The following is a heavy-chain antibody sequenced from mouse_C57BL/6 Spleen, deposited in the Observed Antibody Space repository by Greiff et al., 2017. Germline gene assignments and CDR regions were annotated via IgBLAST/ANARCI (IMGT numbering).Heavy chain of an antibody. CDR3: SREDSPSEDAIDY. D-gene: IGHD1-3*01. CDR1: GYNIHTTY. Sequence: EVQLQQSVAELVRPGASVKLSCTASGYNIHTTYMHWVKQTPEQGLEWIGRIDPANGNTKYAAKFQGKATITADTSSNTAYLQLSSRTSEDTAIYYGSREDSPSEDAIDYWGQGTSVTVSS. V-gene: IGHV14-3*01. CDR2: IDPANGNT. J-gene: IGHJ4*01.